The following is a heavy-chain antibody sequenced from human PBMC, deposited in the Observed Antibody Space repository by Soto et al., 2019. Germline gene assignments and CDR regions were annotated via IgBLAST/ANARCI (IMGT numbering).Heavy chain of an antibody. CDR2: ISAYNGNT. CDR1: GYTFTSYG. D-gene: IGHD4-17*01. J-gene: IGHJ6*03. CDR3: ARSQEGNYGDPYYYYYYMDV. V-gene: IGHV1-18*01. Sequence: QVQLVQSGAEVKKPGASVKVSCKASGYTFTSYGISWVRQAPGQGLEWMGWISAYNGNTNYAQKLQGRVTMTTDTSTSTAYMELRSLRSDDTAVYYCARSQEGNYGDPYYYYYYMDVWGKGTPVTVSS.